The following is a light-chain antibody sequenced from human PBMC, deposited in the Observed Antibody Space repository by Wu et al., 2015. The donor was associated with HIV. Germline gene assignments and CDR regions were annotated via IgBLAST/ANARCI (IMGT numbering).Light chain of an antibody. J-gene: IGKJ1*01. CDR1: QSVGSS. V-gene: IGKV3-11*01. CDR3: QQYNNWPPET. CDR2: DAS. Sequence: EIVLTQSPATLSLSPGERATLSCRASQSVGSSLAWYQQKPGQAPRLLIYDASDRATGISDRFSGSGSGTKFTLTISTLQSEDSAVYYCQQYNNWPPETFGQGTKVEIK.